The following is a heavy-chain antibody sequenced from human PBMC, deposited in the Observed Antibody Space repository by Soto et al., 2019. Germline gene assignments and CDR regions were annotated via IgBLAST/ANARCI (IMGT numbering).Heavy chain of an antibody. J-gene: IGHJ4*02. CDR1: GASITTFY. Sequence: SETLSLTCPVSGASITTFYWSWIRQSARQGLEWIGRIYTRGTTDYNPSLQGRVTMSIDTSKNQVSLTLTPVTAADSAVYFCARGGAYYFDSWGQGLLVTFSS. D-gene: IGHD3-16*01. V-gene: IGHV4-4*07. CDR2: IYTRGTT. CDR3: ARGGAYYFDS.